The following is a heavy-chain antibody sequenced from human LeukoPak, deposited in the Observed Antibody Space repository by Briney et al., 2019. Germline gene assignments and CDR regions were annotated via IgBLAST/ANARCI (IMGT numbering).Heavy chain of an antibody. V-gene: IGHV1-8*01. D-gene: IGHD3-9*01. Sequence: ASVKVSCKASGYTFTSYDINWVRQATGQGLEWMGWMNPNSGNTGYAQKFQGRVTMTRNTAISTAYIDLSSLRSEDTAVYYCARGGLRYFDWLSNNWFDPWGQGTLVTVSS. CDR3: ARGGLRYFDWLSNNWFDP. J-gene: IGHJ5*02. CDR2: MNPNSGNT. CDR1: GYTFTSYD.